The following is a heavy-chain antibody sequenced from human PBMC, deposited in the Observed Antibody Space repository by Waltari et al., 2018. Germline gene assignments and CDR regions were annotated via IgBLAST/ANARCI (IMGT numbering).Heavy chain of an antibody. CDR3: ATYVGASIGTAAFDV. J-gene: IGHJ3*01. D-gene: IGHD3-16*01. CDR1: GGSVISHRHY. V-gene: IGHV4-39*01. Sequence: QLHLQEAGPGLVKPQETLSPTCSVSGGSVISHRHYWAWSPQPPGTGLGWTATISYAGTTYYNPSLRSRVTISLEMAKNQFALKLTSVTPADTAVYYCATYVGASIGTAAFDVWGQGTMFTVSS. CDR2: ISYAGTT.